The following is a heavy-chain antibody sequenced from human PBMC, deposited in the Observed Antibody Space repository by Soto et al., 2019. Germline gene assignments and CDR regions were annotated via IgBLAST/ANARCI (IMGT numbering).Heavy chain of an antibody. Sequence: EVHLLESGGGLVQPGGSLRLSCAASGYSFSSYSMSWVRQAPGMGLEWVSAISVSGGSKYYADSVRGRFTISRDKSKNKLSLQRTSLRAEDTAVYYCAKASSSNVYNFDSWGQGTLVTVSS. D-gene: IGHD1-1*01. CDR3: AKASSSNVYNFDS. J-gene: IGHJ4*02. V-gene: IGHV3-23*01. CDR1: GYSFSSYS. CDR2: ISVSGGSK.